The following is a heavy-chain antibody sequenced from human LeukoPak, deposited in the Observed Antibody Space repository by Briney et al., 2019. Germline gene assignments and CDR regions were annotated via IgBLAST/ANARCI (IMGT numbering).Heavy chain of an antibody. Sequence: GGSLRLSCTASGFTFGDYAMSWFRQAPGKGLEWVGFIRSKAYGGKTEYAASVKGRFTISRDDSKSIAYLQMNSLKTEDTAVYYRTRDLIGYCSSTSCSQDYYYYMDVWGKGTTVTVSS. V-gene: IGHV3-49*03. D-gene: IGHD2-2*01. CDR2: IRSKAYGGKT. CDR3: TRDLIGYCSSTSCSQDYYYYMDV. CDR1: GFTFGDYA. J-gene: IGHJ6*03.